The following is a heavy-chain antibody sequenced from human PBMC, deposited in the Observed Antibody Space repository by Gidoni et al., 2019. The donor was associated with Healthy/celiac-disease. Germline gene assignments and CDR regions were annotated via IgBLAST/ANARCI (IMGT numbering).Heavy chain of an antibody. CDR1: GFTFSSDS. CDR2: ISSSSSYI. Sequence: EVQLVESGGGLVKPGGSLRLSCAASGFTFSSDSMNWVRRAPGKGLEWVSSISSSSSYIYYADSVKGRFTISRDNAKNSLYLQMNSLRAEDTAVYYCAREVGDYGGNPLGGMDVWGQGTTVTVSS. D-gene: IGHD4-17*01. V-gene: IGHV3-21*01. CDR3: AREVGDYGGNPLGGMDV. J-gene: IGHJ6*02.